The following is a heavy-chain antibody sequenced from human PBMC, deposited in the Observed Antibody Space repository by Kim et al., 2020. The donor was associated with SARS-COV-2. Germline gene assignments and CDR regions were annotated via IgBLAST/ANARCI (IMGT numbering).Heavy chain of an antibody. D-gene: IGHD6-19*01. CDR1: GGTFSSYA. V-gene: IGHV1-69*13. J-gene: IGHJ2*01. CDR2: IIPIFGTA. CDR3: ARPSSGWYYWYFDL. Sequence: SVKVSCKASGGTFSSYAISWVQQAPGQGLEWMGGIIPIFGTANYAQKFQGRVTITADESTSTAYMELSSLRSEDTAVYYCARPSSGWYYWYFDLWGRGTLVTVSS.